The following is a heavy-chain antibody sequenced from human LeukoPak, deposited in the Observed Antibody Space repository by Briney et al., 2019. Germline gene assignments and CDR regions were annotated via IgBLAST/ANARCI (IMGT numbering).Heavy chain of an antibody. CDR2: IFYSGST. Sequence: SETLSLICSVSGVSTSNYYWSWIRQPPGKRLEWIGYIFYSGSTDYNPSLKSRVTISLDTSKNEFSLKLKSVIAADTAVYYCVREKAASAGTCGFDYWGQGTLVTVSS. CDR1: GVSTSNYY. V-gene: IGHV4-59*13. CDR3: VREKAASAGTCGFDY. D-gene: IGHD6-13*01. J-gene: IGHJ4*02.